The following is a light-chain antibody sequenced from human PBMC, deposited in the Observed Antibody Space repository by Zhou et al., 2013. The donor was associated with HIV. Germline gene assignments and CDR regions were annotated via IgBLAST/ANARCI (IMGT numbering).Light chain of an antibody. V-gene: IGKV1-17*01. J-gene: IGKJ4*01. CDR3: LQHTDYPLT. Sequence: DIQMTQSPSSLSASIGDRVTITCRASQNIKTYLGWYQQKPGKAPNLLIYGASILRSGVPSRFSGSGSGTEFTLTINGLQPEDFATYYCLQHTDYPLTFGGGTRVEIK. CDR1: QNIKTY. CDR2: GAS.